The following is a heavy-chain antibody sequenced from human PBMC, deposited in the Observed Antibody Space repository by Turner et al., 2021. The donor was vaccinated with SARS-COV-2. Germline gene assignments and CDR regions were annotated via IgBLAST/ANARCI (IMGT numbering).Heavy chain of an antibody. CDR2: IKQDGSEK. J-gene: IGHJ4*02. CDR1: GFTFSSYW. Sequence: VQPVESGGGLVEPAGHLRLSCSASGFTFSSYWMSWVRQAPGKGLEWVADIKQDGSEKYYVDSVKGRFTISRDNAKNSLYLQMNSLRAEDTAVYYCARLHTSSWYFDYWGQGTLVTVSS. D-gene: IGHD6-13*01. CDR3: ARLHTSSWYFDY. V-gene: IGHV3-7*03.